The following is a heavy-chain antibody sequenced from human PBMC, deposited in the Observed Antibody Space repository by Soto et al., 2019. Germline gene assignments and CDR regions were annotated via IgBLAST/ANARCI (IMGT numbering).Heavy chain of an antibody. D-gene: IGHD6-19*01. CDR3: ARDLAEAGRKGLDY. CDR1: GGSISSGNW. Sequence: SETLSLTCAVSGGSISSGNWWTWVRQPPGKGLEWIGEIYRTGTTNYNPSLNSRVTISVDKSNNQFSLKLRSVTAADTAVYYCARDLAEAGRKGLDYWGQGTLVTVSS. J-gene: IGHJ4*02. V-gene: IGHV4-4*02. CDR2: IYRTGTT.